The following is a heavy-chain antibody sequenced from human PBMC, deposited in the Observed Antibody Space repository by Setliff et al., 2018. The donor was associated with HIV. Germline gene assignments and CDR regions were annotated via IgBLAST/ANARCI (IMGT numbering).Heavy chain of an antibody. D-gene: IGHD6-13*01. CDR2: ISVSGFNI. Sequence: PGGSLRLSCAASGFTFSTYSMNWVRLAPGRGLEWISSISVSGFNIYYADSVKGQFFVSRDDAKNSLFLQMNSLRTEDTAVYFCARVRARYSSSWSFDYWGQGTPVTVSS. CDR1: GFTFSTYS. V-gene: IGHV3-21*01. CDR3: ARVRARYSSSWSFDY. J-gene: IGHJ4*02.